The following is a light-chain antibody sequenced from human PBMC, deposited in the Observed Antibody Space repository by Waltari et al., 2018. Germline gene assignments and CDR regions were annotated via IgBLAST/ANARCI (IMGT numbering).Light chain of an antibody. CDR2: DVH. CDR1: DSDVGAYDF. J-gene: IGLJ3*02. Sequence: TISCSGTDSDVGAYDFVSWYQQHPGKAPKVVIYDVHNRPSGVSNRFSGSMSGNTASLTISGLQTEDEADYYCSSKTTRDTRLFGGGTKLTVL. CDR3: SSKTTRDTRL. V-gene: IGLV2-14*03.